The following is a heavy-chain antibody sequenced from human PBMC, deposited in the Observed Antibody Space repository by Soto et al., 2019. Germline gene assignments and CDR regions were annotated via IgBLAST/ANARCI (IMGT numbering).Heavy chain of an antibody. V-gene: IGHV3-11*01. CDR3: ARKGPRAARPNH. Sequence: QVQLVESGGGLVRPGGSLRLSCAASGFTFRDYDMSWIRQAPGKGLEWGSCISSSGTATDYADSVKGRFTISRDNAKNSLYVEMNSLRVEDSAVYYCARKGPRAARPNHWGQGTLVTVSS. D-gene: IGHD6-6*01. J-gene: IGHJ5*02. CDR1: GFTFRDYD. CDR2: ISSSGTAT.